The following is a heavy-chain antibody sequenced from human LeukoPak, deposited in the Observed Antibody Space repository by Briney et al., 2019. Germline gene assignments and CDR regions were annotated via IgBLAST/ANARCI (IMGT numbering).Heavy chain of an antibody. D-gene: IGHD2-15*01. V-gene: IGHV4-59*12. J-gene: IGHJ6*03. CDR3: ARGTAADYYYYMDV. CDR1: GGSISTYF. CDR2: IYYSGST. Sequence: SETLSLTCTVSGGSISTYFWSWIRQPPGKGLEWIGYIYYSGSTNYNPSLKSRVTISLDTSKNQFSLKLSSVTAADTAVYYCARGTAADYYYYMDVWGKGTTVTISS.